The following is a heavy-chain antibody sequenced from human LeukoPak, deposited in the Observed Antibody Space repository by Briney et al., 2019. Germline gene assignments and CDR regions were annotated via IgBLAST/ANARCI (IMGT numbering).Heavy chain of an antibody. Sequence: ASVKVSCKASGYTFTSYYMHWVRQAPGQGLEWMGIINPSGGSTSYAQKFQGRVTMTRDTSTSTVYMELSSLRSEDTAVYYCARPSYYDSSGYYEFDYWDQGTLVTVSS. J-gene: IGHJ4*02. CDR1: GYTFTSYY. CDR3: ARPSYYDSSGYYEFDY. D-gene: IGHD3-22*01. CDR2: INPSGGST. V-gene: IGHV1-46*01.